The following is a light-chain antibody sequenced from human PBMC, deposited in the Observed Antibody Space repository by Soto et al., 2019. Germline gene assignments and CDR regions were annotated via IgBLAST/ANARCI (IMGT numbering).Light chain of an antibody. J-gene: IGKJ1*01. Sequence: EVVLTQSPATLSVSPGERATLSCRASQSVSTSLAWYQQKPGQAPRLLIFVASTRATGIPARFSGSGSGTEFTLTISSLQSEDFAVYYCQQDYNWPWTFCQGTKVEIK. CDR3: QQDYNWPWT. CDR2: VAS. V-gene: IGKV3-15*01. CDR1: QSVSTS.